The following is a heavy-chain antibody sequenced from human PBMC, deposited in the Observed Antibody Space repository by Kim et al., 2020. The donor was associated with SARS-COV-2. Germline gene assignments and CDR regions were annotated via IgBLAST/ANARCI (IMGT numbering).Heavy chain of an antibody. V-gene: IGHV4-4*02. CDR2: IYHSGST. CDR3: ARVRSLYGDFTVVWFDP. CDR1: GGSISSSNW. J-gene: IGHJ5*02. D-gene: IGHD4-17*01. Sequence: SETLSLTCAVSGGSISSSNWWSWVRQPPGKGLEWIGEIYHSGSTNYNPSLKSRVTISVDKSKNQFSLKLSSVTAADTAVYYCARVRSLYGDFTVVWFDPWGQGTLVTVSS.